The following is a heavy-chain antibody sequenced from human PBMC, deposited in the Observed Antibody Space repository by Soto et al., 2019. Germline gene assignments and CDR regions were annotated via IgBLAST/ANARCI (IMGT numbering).Heavy chain of an antibody. CDR3: ARHYYGSGSYYPDY. D-gene: IGHD3-10*01. Sequence: SETLSLTCTVSGGSISSYYWSWIRQPPGKGLEWIGYTYYSGSTNYNPSLKSRVTISVDTSKNQFSLKLSSVTAADTAVYYCARHYYGSGSYYPDYWGQGTLVTVSS. CDR1: GGSISSYY. J-gene: IGHJ4*02. V-gene: IGHV4-59*08. CDR2: TYYSGST.